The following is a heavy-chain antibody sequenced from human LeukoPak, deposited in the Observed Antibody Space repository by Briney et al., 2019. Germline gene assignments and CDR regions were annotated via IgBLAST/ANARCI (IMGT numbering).Heavy chain of an antibody. J-gene: IGHJ4*02. CDR3: ARHRIPAALASAFDY. CDR1: GGSISSSSYY. V-gene: IGHV4-39*01. Sequence: PSETLSLTCTVSGGSISSSSYYWDWIRQPPGKGLEGIVAIYYSGSTNYNPSLKSRVTISVDTSKNQFSLKLSSVTAADTAVYYCARHRIPAALASAFDYWGQGTLVTVSS. D-gene: IGHD2-2*01. CDR2: IYYSGST.